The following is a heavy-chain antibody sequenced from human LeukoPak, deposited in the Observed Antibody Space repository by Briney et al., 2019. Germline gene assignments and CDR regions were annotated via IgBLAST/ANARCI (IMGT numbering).Heavy chain of an antibody. V-gene: IGHV3-74*01. CDR1: GFTFSNYW. Sequence: PGGSLGLSCAASGFTFSNYWMHWVRQAPGKGLVWVSRIKSDGSSTNYADSVKGRFTISRDNAKNTLYLQMNSLRAEDTAVYYCARDLDYDSYWGQGTLVTVSS. J-gene: IGHJ4*02. CDR3: ARDLDYDSY. D-gene: IGHD3-22*01. CDR2: IKSDGSST.